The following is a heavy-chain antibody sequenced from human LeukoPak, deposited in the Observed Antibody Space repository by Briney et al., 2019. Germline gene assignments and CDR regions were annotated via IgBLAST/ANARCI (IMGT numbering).Heavy chain of an antibody. D-gene: IGHD6-6*01. Sequence: GASVKVSCKASGGTFSSYAISWVRQAPGQGLEWMGGIIPIFGTANYAQKFQGRVTITADESTSTAYMELSSLRSDDTAVYYCARVRDSSSPDFDYWGQGTLVTVSS. CDR1: GGTFSSYA. CDR2: IIPIFGTA. V-gene: IGHV1-69*13. J-gene: IGHJ4*02. CDR3: ARVRDSSSPDFDY.